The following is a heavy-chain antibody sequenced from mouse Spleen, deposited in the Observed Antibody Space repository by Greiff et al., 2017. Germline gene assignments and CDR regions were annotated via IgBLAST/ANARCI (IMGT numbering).Heavy chain of an antibody. J-gene: IGHJ4*01. CDR3: ARRDPYYYAMDY. CDR2: IDPSDSYT. CDR1: GYTFTSYW. Sequence: QVQLQQPGAELVKPGASVKLSCKASGYTFTSYWMQWVKQRPGQGLEWIGEIDPSDSYTNYNQKFKGKATLTVDTSSSTAYMQLSSLTSEDSAVYYCARRDPYYYAMDYWGQGTSVTVSS. V-gene: IGHV1-50*01.